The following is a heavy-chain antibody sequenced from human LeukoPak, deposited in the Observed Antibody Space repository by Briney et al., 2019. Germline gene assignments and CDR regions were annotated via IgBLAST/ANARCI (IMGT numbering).Heavy chain of an antibody. J-gene: IGHJ4*02. CDR3: ARESGGDPAHIDY. Sequence: SETLSLTCTVSGGSISSGDYYWSWIRQPLGKGLEWIGYIYYSGSTYYNPSLKSRVTISVDTSKNQFSLKLSSVTAADTAVYYCARESGGDPAHIDYWGQGTLVTVSS. D-gene: IGHD4-17*01. CDR2: IYYSGST. CDR1: GGSISSGDYY. V-gene: IGHV4-30-4*01.